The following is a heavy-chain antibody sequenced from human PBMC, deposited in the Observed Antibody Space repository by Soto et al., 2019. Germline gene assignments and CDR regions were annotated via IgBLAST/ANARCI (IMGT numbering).Heavy chain of an antibody. J-gene: IGHJ3*02. D-gene: IGHD3-22*01. CDR1: GFTFSSYG. CDR3: AKEGRSYESSGYYLGAFDI. CDR2: ISYDGRNK. V-gene: IGHV3-30*18. Sequence: QVQLVESGGGVVQPGRSLRLSCAASGFTFSSYGMHWVRQAPGKGLEWVAVISYDGRNKYYADSVKGRFTISRDNSKNTLYLQMNSLRADDTAVYYCAKEGRSYESSGYYLGAFDIWGQGTMVTVSS.